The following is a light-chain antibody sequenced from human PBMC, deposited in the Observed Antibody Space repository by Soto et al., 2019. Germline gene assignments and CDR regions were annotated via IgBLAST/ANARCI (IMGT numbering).Light chain of an antibody. J-gene: IGKJ1*01. V-gene: IGKV1-5*03. CDR1: QSISSW. CDR2: KAS. Sequence: DIQMTQSPSTLPASVGDRVTITCRASQSISSWLAWFQQRPGRAPKFLIYKASSLKNGVPLRFSGSGSGTQFTLTISSLQPDDSATYYCQQYNSYWTFGQGTKVDIK. CDR3: QQYNSYWT.